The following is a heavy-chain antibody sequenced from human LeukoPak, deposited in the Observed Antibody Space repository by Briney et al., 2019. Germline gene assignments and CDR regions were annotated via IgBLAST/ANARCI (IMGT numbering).Heavy chain of an antibody. CDR3: ARGPPGGQFDP. CDR1: GDSISGYY. D-gene: IGHD3-10*01. J-gene: IGHJ5*02. Sequence: SETLSLTCVVSGDSISGYYWSWIRQPPGKGLEWIGCIYYSGNTNYNPSLKRRVTISVDTSKNQYSLKLSSMTAADTAVYYCARGPPGGQFDPWGQGTLVTVSS. V-gene: IGHV4-59*01. CDR2: IYYSGNT.